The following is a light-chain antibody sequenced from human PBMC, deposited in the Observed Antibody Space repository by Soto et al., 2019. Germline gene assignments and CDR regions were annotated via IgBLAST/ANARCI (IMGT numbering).Light chain of an antibody. CDR2: EVS. CDR1: SSDIGGYNY. V-gene: IGLV2-8*01. J-gene: IGLJ3*02. CDR3: TSYAGSNKLV. Sequence: QYVLTQPPSASGSPGQSVTISCTGTSSDIGGYNYVSWYQQHPGKAPKLIIYEVSKRPSGVTDRFPGSKSGNTASLTVSGLQAEDEADYYCTSYAGSNKLVFAGGTKLTV.